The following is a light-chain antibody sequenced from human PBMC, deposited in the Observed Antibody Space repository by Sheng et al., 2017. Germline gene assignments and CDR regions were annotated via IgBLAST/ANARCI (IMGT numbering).Light chain of an antibody. CDR2: KAS. CDR1: QSISSW. CDR3: QHSYSPPWT. Sequence: DIQMTQSPSTLSASVGDRVTITCRASQSISSWLAWYQQKPGKAPKILIYKASTLESGVPSRFSGSGSGTEFTLTISSLQPDDSATYYCQHSYSPPWTFGQRDPGGNQ. V-gene: IGKV1-5*03. J-gene: IGKJ1*01.